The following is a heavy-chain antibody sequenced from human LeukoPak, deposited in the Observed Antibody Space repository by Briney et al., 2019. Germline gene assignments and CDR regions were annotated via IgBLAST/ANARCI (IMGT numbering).Heavy chain of an antibody. Sequence: GGSVRLSCEVSGFTFSSYGMSWVRQAPGKGLEWVATISSSSSFIFYADSMKGRFTISRDNAKNSLFLQMNNLRSEDTAVYFCARSPWGFSSSRYFEHWGQGTLVIVSS. CDR1: GFTFSSYG. CDR3: ARSPWGFSSSRYFEH. D-gene: IGHD6-13*01. J-gene: IGHJ1*01. V-gene: IGHV3-21*06. CDR2: ISSSSSFI.